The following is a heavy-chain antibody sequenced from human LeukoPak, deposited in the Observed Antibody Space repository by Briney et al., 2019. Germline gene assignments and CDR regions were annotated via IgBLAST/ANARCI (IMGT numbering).Heavy chain of an antibody. CDR2: IYYSGST. CDR1: GGSVSSSSYY. CDR3: ARGLDFS. Sequence: SETLSLTCTVSGGSVSSSSYYWGWIRQPPGKGLEWIGSIYYSGSTYYNPSLKSRVTISVDTSKNQFSLKLSSVTAADTAVYYCARGLDFSWGQGTLVTVSS. V-gene: IGHV4-39*07. J-gene: IGHJ5*02. D-gene: IGHD3-9*01.